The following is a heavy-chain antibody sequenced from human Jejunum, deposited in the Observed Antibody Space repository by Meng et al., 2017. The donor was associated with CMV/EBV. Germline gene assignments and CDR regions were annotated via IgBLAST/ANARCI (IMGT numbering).Heavy chain of an antibody. J-gene: IGHJ4*02. V-gene: IGHV3-48*03. Sequence: EYACSAYDKNGDREATGKGVEWVSNISRSRSTINNADTVKGRITDSRDNAKNSLYLQMNSLRVDDTAVYYCARDRGSGWYEAPHYWGQGTLVTVSS. D-gene: IGHD6-19*01. CDR3: ARDRGSGWYEAPHY. CDR1: EYACSAYD. CDR2: ISRSRSTI.